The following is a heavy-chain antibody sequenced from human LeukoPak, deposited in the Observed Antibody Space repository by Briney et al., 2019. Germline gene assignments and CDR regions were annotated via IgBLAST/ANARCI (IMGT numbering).Heavy chain of an antibody. J-gene: IGHJ4*02. CDR2: INHSGST. D-gene: IGHD3-22*01. CDR3: ARGNFYYDSSGYYLFDY. Sequence: PSETLSLTCAVYGGSFSGYYWSWIRQPPGKGLEWIGEINHSGSTNYNPSLKSRVTISVDTSKNQFSLKLSSVTAADTAVYYCARGNFYYDSSGYYLFDYWGQGTLVTVSS. CDR1: GGSFSGYY. V-gene: IGHV4-34*01.